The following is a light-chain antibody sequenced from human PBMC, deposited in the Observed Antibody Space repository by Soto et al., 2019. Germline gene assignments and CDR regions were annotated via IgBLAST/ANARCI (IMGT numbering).Light chain of an antibody. J-gene: IGLJ7*01. CDR1: SSDVGADNY. CDR3: CSYAGSYTLV. CDR2: DVS. V-gene: IGLV2-11*01. Sequence: QSALTQPRSVSGSPGQSVTISCTGTSSDVGADNYVSWYQQHPGKVPKLMIDDVSRRPSGVPDRFSGSKSGNTASLTISGLQADDEADYYCCSYAGSYTLVFGGGTQLTVL.